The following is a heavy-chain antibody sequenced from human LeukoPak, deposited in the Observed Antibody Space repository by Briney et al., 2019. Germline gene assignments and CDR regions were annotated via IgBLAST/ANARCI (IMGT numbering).Heavy chain of an antibody. Sequence: GGSLRLSCAASGFTFSSYAMSWVRQAPGKGLEWVSAISGSGGSTYYVDSVKGRFTISRDNSKNTLYLQMNSLRAEDTAVYYCAKDNYNWNEHTFDYWGQGTLVTVSS. CDR3: AKDNYNWNEHTFDY. V-gene: IGHV3-23*01. D-gene: IGHD1-20*01. CDR1: GFTFSSYA. J-gene: IGHJ4*02. CDR2: ISGSGGST.